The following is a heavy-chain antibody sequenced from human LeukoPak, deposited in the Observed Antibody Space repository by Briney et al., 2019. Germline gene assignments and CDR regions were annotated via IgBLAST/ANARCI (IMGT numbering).Heavy chain of an antibody. Sequence: PGGSLRLSCAASGFTFSSYAMSWVRQTPGKGVEWVSAISGSGGSTYYADSVEGRFTISRDNSNNTLYLQMNSLRAEDTAVYYCAKGKVSDSWGQGTLVTVSS. D-gene: IGHD3-10*01. CDR1: GFTFSSYA. J-gene: IGHJ4*02. CDR2: ISGSGGST. V-gene: IGHV3-23*01. CDR3: AKGKVSDS.